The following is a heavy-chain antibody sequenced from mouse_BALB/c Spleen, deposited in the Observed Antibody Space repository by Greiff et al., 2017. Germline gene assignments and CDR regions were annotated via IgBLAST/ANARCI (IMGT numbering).Heavy chain of an antibody. CDR2: INSNGGST. V-gene: IGHV5-6-3*01. J-gene: IGHJ4*01. CDR1: GFTFSSYG. Sequence: EVMLVESGGGLVQPGGSLKLSCAASGFTFSSYGMSWVRQTPDKRLELVATINSNGGSTYYPDSVKGRFTISRDNAKNTLYLQMSSLKSEDTAMYYCARENVHYYGYYYAMDYWGQGTSVTVSS. CDR3: ARENVHYYGYYYAMDY. D-gene: IGHD1-2*01.